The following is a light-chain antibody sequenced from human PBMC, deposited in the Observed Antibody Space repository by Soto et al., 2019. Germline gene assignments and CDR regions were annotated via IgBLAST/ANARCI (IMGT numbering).Light chain of an antibody. V-gene: IGKV3-20*01. J-gene: IGKJ1*01. CDR1: QSVSSSY. CDR2: GAS. CDR3: QQYGSSPQT. Sequence: EIVXTXXXGTLSLSPGERATLSCRASQSVSSSYLAWYQQKPGQAPRLLIYGASSRATGIPDRFSGSGPGTDFTLTISRLEPEDFAVYYCQQYGSSPQTFGQGTKVDIK.